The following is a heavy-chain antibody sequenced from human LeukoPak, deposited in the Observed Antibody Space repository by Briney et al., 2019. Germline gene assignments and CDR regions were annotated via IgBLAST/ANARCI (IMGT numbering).Heavy chain of an antibody. J-gene: IGHJ4*02. Sequence: GESLKISCKSSGYSFTNYWISWVRQMPGKGVEWMGRIDRSDSYTKYSPSFEGHVTISVDKSISTAFLQWHSLKASDSAMYYCATGASKVTTDFANYWGQGTQVAVSS. CDR1: GYSFTNYW. D-gene: IGHD4-17*01. V-gene: IGHV5-10-1*01. CDR3: ATGASKVTTDFANY. CDR2: IDRSDSYT.